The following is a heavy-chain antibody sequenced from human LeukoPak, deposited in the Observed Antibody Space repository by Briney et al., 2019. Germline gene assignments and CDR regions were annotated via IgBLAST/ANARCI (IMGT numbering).Heavy chain of an antibody. D-gene: IGHD3-22*01. J-gene: IGHJ5*02. CDR1: GGSISSGDYY. CDR3: ARPSYYDSRIDP. V-gene: IGHV4-30-4*01. CDR2: MYYSGST. Sequence: SETLSLTCTVSGGSISSGDYYWSWIRQPPGKGLERIAYMYYSGSTYYNPSLQSRLTMAADTSKNQLSLKLSSVNGADTAVYYCARPSYYDSRIDPWGQGILVTVSS.